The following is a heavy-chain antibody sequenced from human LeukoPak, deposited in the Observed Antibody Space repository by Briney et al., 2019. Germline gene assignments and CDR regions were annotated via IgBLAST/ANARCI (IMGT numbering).Heavy chain of an antibody. CDR2: INPNSGGT. D-gene: IGHD6-19*01. J-gene: IGHJ4*02. CDR1: GYTFTGYY. V-gene: IGHV1-2*02. Sequence: ASVKVSCKASGYTFTGYYMHWVRQAPGQGLEWMGWINPNSGGTNYAQKFQGRVTMTRDTSISTAYMELSRLRSDDTAVYYCARDRPDSSGWYLDYWGQGTLVTVYS. CDR3: ARDRPDSSGWYLDY.